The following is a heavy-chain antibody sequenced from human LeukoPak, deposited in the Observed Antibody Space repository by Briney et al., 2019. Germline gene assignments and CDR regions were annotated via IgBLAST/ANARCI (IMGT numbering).Heavy chain of an antibody. V-gene: IGHV3-49*04. CDR3: ARGPIQLWLHNGMDV. CDR1: GFTFGDHA. J-gene: IGHJ6*02. D-gene: IGHD1-1*01. CDR2: IRSIGYGETT. Sequence: PGGSLRLSCITSGFTFGDHAMTWVRQAPGKGLEWVGFIRSIGYGETTEYAPSVKGRFTISRDNSNSIAYLPMNSLNTEDTGIYYCARGPIQLWLHNGMDVWGPGTTVIVSS.